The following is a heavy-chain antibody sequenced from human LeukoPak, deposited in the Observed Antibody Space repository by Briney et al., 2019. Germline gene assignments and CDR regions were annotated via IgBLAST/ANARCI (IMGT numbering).Heavy chain of an antibody. CDR2: IIPIFGTA. D-gene: IGHD2-2*01. Sequence: SVKVSCKASGGTFSSYAISWVRQAPGQGLEWMGGIIPIFGTANYAQKFQGRVTITADESTSTAYMELSSLRSEDTAVYYCARGLEYQLLSNWFDPWGQGTLVTVSS. CDR3: ARGLEYQLLSNWFDP. J-gene: IGHJ5*02. V-gene: IGHV1-69*01. CDR1: GGTFSSYA.